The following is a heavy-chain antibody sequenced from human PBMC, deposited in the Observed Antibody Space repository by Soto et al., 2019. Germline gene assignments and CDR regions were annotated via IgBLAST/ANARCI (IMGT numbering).Heavy chain of an antibody. CDR1: GYSFTDYH. CDR2: INPKSGGT. D-gene: IGHD2-8*01. CDR3: ARGDSTDCSNGVCSFFYNHDMDV. Sequence: ASVKVSCKASGYSFTDYHIHWVRQAPGQGLEWLGRINPKSGGTSTAQKFQGWVTMTTDTSISTASMELTRLTSDDTAIYYCARGDSTDCSNGVCSFFYNHDMDVWGQGTTVTVTS. J-gene: IGHJ6*02. V-gene: IGHV1-2*04.